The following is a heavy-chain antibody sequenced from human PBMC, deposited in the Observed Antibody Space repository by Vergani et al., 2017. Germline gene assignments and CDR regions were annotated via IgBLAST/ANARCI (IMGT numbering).Heavy chain of an antibody. CDR2: ISGSGGST. D-gene: IGHD3-3*01. CDR3: AKEGVMLVAYXDFWSGATGYYMDV. V-gene: IGHV3-23*01. Sequence: EVQLLESGGGLVQPGGSLGLSCAASGFTFSSYAMSWVRQAPGKGLEWVSAISGSGGSTYYADSVKGRFTISRDNSKNTLYLQMNSLRAEDTAVYYCAKEGVMLVAYXDFWSGATGYYMDVWGKGTTVTVSS. J-gene: IGHJ6*03. CDR1: GFTFSSYA.